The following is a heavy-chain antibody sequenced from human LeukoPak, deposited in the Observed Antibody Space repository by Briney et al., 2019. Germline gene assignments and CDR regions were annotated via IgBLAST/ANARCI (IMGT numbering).Heavy chain of an antibody. CDR1: GGSINSGDYY. J-gene: IGHJ5*02. CDR3: ARARIMCYSGSGHHNWFDP. Sequence: SETLSLTCTVSGGSINSGDYYWNWIRQPAGKGPEWIGRIYASGSTNYNPSLESRVTISADTTKNQFSLKLRFVTAADTAVYYCARARIMCYSGSGHHNWFDPWGQGTLVTVSS. CDR2: IYASGST. D-gene: IGHD3-10*01. V-gene: IGHV4-61*02.